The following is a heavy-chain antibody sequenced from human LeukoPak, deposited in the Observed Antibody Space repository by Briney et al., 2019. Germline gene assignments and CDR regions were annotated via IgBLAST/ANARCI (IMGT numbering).Heavy chain of an antibody. V-gene: IGHV3-53*01. D-gene: IGHD4-17*01. Sequence: GGSLRLSCTVSGFTVSSNSMSWVRQAPGKGLEWVSFIYSGGNTHNSDSVKGRFTISRDNSKNTLYLQMNSLRAEDTAVYYCARVSPNTVTTLQYFDYWGQGTLVTVSS. J-gene: IGHJ4*02. CDR3: ARVSPNTVTTLQYFDY. CDR1: GFTVSSNS. CDR2: IYSGGNT.